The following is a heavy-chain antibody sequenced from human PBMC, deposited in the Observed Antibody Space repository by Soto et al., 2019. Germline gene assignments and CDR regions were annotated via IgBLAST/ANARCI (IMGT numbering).Heavy chain of an antibody. D-gene: IGHD3-3*01. CDR3: ARGGQDFWSGPFDY. CDR1: DGSISTYF. CDR2: IVNSGNT. J-gene: IGHJ4*02. Sequence: SETLSLTCTVSDGSISTYFCNWIRQPAGKGLEWIGRIVNSGNTNYNPSLKSRVTMSADTSRNQFSLKLNSVTAADTAVYYCARGGQDFWSGPFDYWGQGALVTVSS. V-gene: IGHV4-4*07.